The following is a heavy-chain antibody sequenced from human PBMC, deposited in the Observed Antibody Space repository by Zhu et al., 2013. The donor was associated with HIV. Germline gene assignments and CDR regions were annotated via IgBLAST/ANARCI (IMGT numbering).Heavy chain of an antibody. J-gene: IGHJ4*02. CDR1: GGTFSSYA. Sequence: QVQLVQSGAEVKKPGSSVKVSCKASGGTFSSYAISWVRQAPGQGLEWMGGIIPIFGTANYAQRFQGRVTITADESTSTAYMELSSLRSEDTAVYYCARPLGYCSGGSCTFDYWGQGTLVTVSS. CDR2: IIPIFGTA. CDR3: ARPLGYCSGGSCTFDY. D-gene: IGHD2-15*01. V-gene: IGHV1-69*01.